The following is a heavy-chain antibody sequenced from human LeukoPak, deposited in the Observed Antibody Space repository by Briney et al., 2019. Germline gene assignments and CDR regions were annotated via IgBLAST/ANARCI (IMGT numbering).Heavy chain of an antibody. CDR1: GFTLSDYY. J-gene: IGHJ5*02. CDR2: ISSSGSTI. D-gene: IGHD1-1*01. CDR3: ARGLSHWLSNWFDP. V-gene: IGHV3-11*01. Sequence: GGSLRLSCAASGFTLSDYYMSWIRQAPGKGLEWVSYISSSGSTIYYADSVKGRFTISRDNAKNSLYLQMNSLRAEDTAVYYCARGLSHWLSNWFDPWGQGTLVTVSS.